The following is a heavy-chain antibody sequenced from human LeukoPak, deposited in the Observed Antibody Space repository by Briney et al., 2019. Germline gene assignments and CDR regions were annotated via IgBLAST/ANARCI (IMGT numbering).Heavy chain of an antibody. V-gene: IGHV4-59*08. CDR2: IYYSGST. Sequence: PSETLSLTCTVSGGSISSYYWTWIRQSPGKGLEWLGYIYYSGSTKYNPSLKSRVTISVDSSKNHFSLKLSSVTAADTAVYYCARAQVGIVGATEFAYWGQGTLVTVSS. CDR1: GGSISSYY. D-gene: IGHD1-26*01. J-gene: IGHJ4*02. CDR3: ARAQVGIVGATEFAY.